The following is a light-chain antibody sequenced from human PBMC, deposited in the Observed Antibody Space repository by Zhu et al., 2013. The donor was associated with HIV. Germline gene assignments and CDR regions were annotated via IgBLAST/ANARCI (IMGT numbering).Light chain of an antibody. J-gene: IGKJ4*01. CDR1: QSVSARY. CDR2: GAS. V-gene: IGKV3-20*01. CDR3: QQYGSSPQVT. Sequence: EIGLTQSPGTLSLSPGERGTLSCRASQSVSARYLAWYQQKPGQAPRLLIYGASSRATGIPDRFSGSGSGTDFTLTISRLEPEDFAVYYCQQYGSSPQVTFGGGTKVEIK.